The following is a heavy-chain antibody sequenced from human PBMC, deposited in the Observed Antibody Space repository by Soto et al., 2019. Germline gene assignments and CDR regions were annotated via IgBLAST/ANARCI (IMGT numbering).Heavy chain of an antibody. J-gene: IGHJ6*02. CDR1: GYTFTGYH. D-gene: IGHD1-26*01. CDR3: ARDGNSGSLYYYYGMDV. Sequence: ASVKVSCKASGYTFTGYHMHWVRQAPGQGLEWMGWINPNSGGTNYAQKFQGWVTMTRDTSISTAYMELSRLRSDDTAVYYCARDGNSGSLYYYYGMDVWGQGTTVTVSS. CDR2: INPNSGGT. V-gene: IGHV1-2*04.